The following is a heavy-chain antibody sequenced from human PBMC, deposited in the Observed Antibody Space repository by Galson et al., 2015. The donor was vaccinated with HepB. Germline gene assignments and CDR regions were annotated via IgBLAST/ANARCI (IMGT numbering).Heavy chain of an antibody. Sequence: SVEVSCKASGYSFYSYNIVGVRQAPGEGLEWVGWSSVYTGDTNSAQKFQGRVTMTTDTSTSTAYMEERSLRSDDTAVFYGARVGIDADTAVATPAYYYYGMDVWGRGTTVTVSS. D-gene: IGHD5-18*01. V-gene: IGHV1-18*04. J-gene: IGHJ6*02. CDR2: SSVYTGDT. CDR3: ARVGIDADTAVATPAYYYYGMDV. CDR1: GYSFYSYN.